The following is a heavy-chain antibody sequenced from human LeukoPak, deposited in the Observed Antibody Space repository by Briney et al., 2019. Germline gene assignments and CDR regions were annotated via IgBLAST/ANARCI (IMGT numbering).Heavy chain of an antibody. J-gene: IGHJ4*02. Sequence: GGSLRLSCAASGFTFSSYAMSWDRQAPGKVLEWVSAISGSGGSTYYADSVKGRFTTSRDHSKNSLYLQMNSLRAEDTAVYYCARDPSTMPFDYWGQGTLVTVSS. D-gene: IGHD2-2*01. CDR1: GFTFSSYA. CDR3: ARDPSTMPFDY. CDR2: ISGSGGST. V-gene: IGHV3-23*01.